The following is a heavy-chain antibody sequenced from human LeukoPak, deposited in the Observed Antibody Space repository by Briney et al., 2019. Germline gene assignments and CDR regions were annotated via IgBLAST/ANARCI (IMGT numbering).Heavy chain of an antibody. Sequence: SETLSLTCTVSGGPVSNGNYYWSWIRQPPGKGLEWIGNMHYSGSTNYNPSLKSRVTISVDTSMNQFSLLLTSATAADTAVYYCARDSLLRGSGWDYWYFDLWSRGTLVTVSS. J-gene: IGHJ2*01. CDR3: ARDSLLRGSGWDYWYFDL. CDR2: MHYSGST. D-gene: IGHD6-25*01. V-gene: IGHV4-61*01. CDR1: GGPVSNGNYY.